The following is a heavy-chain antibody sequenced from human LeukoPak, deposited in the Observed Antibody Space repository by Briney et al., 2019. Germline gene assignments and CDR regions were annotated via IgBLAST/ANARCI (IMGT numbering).Heavy chain of an antibody. V-gene: IGHV3-74*03. Sequence: GGSLTLSCAASGFTFSNTWMHWVRQPPGKGLVWVARITSDGSSTTYAESVKGRFTISRDNAKNSLYLQMNSLRAEDTAVYYCARSRRAMVRGVIIVWFDPWGQGTLVTVSS. J-gene: IGHJ5*02. CDR2: ITSDGSST. CDR1: GFTFSNTW. D-gene: IGHD3-10*01. CDR3: ARSRRAMVRGVIIVWFDP.